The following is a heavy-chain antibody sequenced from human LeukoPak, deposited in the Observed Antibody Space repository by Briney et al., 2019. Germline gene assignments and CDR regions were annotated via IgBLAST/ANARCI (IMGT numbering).Heavy chain of an antibody. CDR1: GGSFSGYY. CDR3: ARGVTYYYGSGSFNRPRCAFDI. J-gene: IGHJ3*02. CDR2: INHSGST. Sequence: SETLSLACAVYGGSFSGYYWSWIRQPPGKGLEWIGEINHSGSTNYNPSLKSRVTISVDTSKNQFSLKLSSVTAADTAVYYCARGVTYYYGSGSFNRPRCAFDIWGQGTMVTVSS. V-gene: IGHV4-34*01. D-gene: IGHD3-10*01.